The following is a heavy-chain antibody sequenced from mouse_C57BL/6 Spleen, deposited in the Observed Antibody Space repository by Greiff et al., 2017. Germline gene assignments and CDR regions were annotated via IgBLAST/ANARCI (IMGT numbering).Heavy chain of an antibody. V-gene: IGHV6-3*01. CDR3: TAGSSPWYFDV. CDR1: GFTFSNYW. J-gene: IGHJ1*03. D-gene: IGHD1-1*01. Sequence: DVKLVESGGGLVQPGGSMKLSCVASGFTFSNYWMNWVRQSPEKGLEWVAQIRLKSDNYATHYAESVKGRFTISRDDSKSSVYLQMNNLRAEDTGIYYCTAGSSPWYFDVWGTGTTVTVSS. CDR2: IRLKSDNYAT.